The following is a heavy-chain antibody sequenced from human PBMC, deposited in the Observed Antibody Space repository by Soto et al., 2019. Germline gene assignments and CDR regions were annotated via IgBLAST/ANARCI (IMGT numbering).Heavy chain of an antibody. CDR2: ISRDGGTK. CDR1: GFTVSTYG. D-gene: IGHD2-8*02. V-gene: IGHV3-30*03. J-gene: IGHJ4*02. CDR3: TGEVASGD. Sequence: QVQLVESGGGVVQPGRSLRLSCAASGFTVSTYGMHWVRQAPGKGLEWVAVISRDGGTKYYADSVKGRFTISKDNSRNTLYLEMNNLRGDDMGVYYCTGEVASGDWGQGTLVTVSS.